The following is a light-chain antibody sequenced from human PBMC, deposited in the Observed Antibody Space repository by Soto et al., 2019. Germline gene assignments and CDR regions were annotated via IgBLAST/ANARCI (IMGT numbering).Light chain of an antibody. Sequence: ENVLTQSPGTLSLSPGERATLSCRASQSVSGNYLAWYQHKPGQAPRLLIYGASSRATGIADRFSGSGSGTDITLTISRLEPEDFAVYYCTKYGSSPLPGGSPLPFGGGTKVEIK. V-gene: IGKV3-20*01. CDR2: GAS. J-gene: IGKJ4*01. CDR3: TKYGSSPLPGGSPLP. CDR1: QSVSGNY.